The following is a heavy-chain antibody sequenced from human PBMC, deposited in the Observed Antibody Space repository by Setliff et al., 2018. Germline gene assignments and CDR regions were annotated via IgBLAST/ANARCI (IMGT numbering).Heavy chain of an antibody. CDR2: IYYSGST. CDR1: GGSISSSSYY. Sequence: ASETLSLTCTVSGGSISSSSYYWGWIRQPPGKGLEWIGSIYYSGSTYYNPSLKSRVTISVDTSKNQFSLKLSSVTAADTAVYYCARHKAGITNFGVVINPDAFDIWGQGTMVTVSS. CDR3: ARHKAGITNFGVVINPDAFDI. D-gene: IGHD3-3*01. J-gene: IGHJ3*02. V-gene: IGHV4-39*01.